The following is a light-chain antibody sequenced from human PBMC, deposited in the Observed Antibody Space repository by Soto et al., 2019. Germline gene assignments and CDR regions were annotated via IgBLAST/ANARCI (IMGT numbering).Light chain of an antibody. CDR2: GVT. CDR3: SSYVSSSTVV. Sequence: QSALTQPASVSGSPGQSITISCTGTVSDIGGYYYVSWYQHHPGKAPQLLIYGVTNRPSGVSSRFSGSKSGNTASLTISGLQAEDEADYYCSSYVSSSTVVFGGGTKHTVL. CDR1: VSDIGGYYY. J-gene: IGLJ3*02. V-gene: IGLV2-14*01.